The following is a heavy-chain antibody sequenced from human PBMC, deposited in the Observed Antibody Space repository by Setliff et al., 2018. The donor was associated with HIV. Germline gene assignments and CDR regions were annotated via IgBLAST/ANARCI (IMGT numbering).Heavy chain of an antibody. Sequence: SETLSLTCSVSGVSIVSGGFYYSWIRQHPGKGLEWLGTVYYTGKTYYNPSLQSRLTMSADTSKNQLYLKMNSATAADTAVYFCARDLHANYHVVEIWGPGTMVTVS. J-gene: IGHJ3*02. CDR1: GVSIVSGGFY. D-gene: IGHD2-15*01. CDR2: VYYTGKT. CDR3: ARDLHANYHVVEI. V-gene: IGHV4-31*03.